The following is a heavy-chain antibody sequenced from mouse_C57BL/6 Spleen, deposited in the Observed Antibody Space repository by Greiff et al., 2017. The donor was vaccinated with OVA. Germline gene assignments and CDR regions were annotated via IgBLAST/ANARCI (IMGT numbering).Heavy chain of an antibody. D-gene: IGHD2-5*01. CDR2: IYPGDGDT. J-gene: IGHJ3*01. CDR3: ARSPYYSNSAWFAY. V-gene: IGHV1-80*01. CDR1: GYAFSSYW. Sequence: QVQLKESGAELVKPGASVKISCKASGYAFSSYWMNWVKQRPGKGLEWIGQIYPGDGDTNYNGKFKGKATLTADKSSSTAYMQLSSLTSEDSAVYFCARSPYYSNSAWFAYWGQGTLVTVSA.